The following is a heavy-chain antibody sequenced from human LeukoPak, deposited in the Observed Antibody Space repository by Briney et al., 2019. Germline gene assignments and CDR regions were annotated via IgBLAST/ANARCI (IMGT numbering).Heavy chain of an antibody. CDR3: AKDNWNYVTSDFDY. D-gene: IGHD1-7*01. Sequence: PAGSLRLSCAVSGFSFSSYAMSWVRQAPGKGREWVSAISGSGGSTYYAASVKGRFTISRDNSKNTLYMQMNSLRAEDTAVYYCAKDNWNYVTSDFDYWGRGNLVTVSS. CDR2: ISGSGGST. V-gene: IGHV3-23*01. J-gene: IGHJ4*02. CDR1: GFSFSSYA.